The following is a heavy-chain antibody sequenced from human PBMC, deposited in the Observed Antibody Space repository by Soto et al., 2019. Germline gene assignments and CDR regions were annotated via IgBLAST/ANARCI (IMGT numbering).Heavy chain of an antibody. CDR2: MNPNSGNT. CDR3: VWGGRDSSANLDY. D-gene: IGHD3-22*01. J-gene: IGHJ4*02. CDR1: GYTFTSYD. V-gene: IGHV1-8*01. Sequence: ASVKVSCKASGYTFTSYDINWVRQATGQGLEWMGWMNPNSGNTGYAQKFQGRVTMTRNTSRSTAYMELSSLRSEETAVYYCVWGGRDSSANLDYWGQGTLVTVSS.